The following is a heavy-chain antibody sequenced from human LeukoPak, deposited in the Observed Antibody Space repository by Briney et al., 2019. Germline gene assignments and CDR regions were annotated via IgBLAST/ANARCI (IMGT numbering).Heavy chain of an antibody. CDR1: GGSVGSGTYY. Sequence: PSETLSLTCTVSGGSVGSGTYYWSWIRQSPGKGLEWIGNVYYSGSAYYNPSLKSRVTMSVDTSKNRFSLKLSSVTAADTAVYYCARKPIINNAWYYFDYWGQGTLVTVSS. V-gene: IGHV4-39*07. D-gene: IGHD1/OR15-1a*01. CDR3: ARKPIINNAWYYFDY. CDR2: VYYSGSA. J-gene: IGHJ4*02.